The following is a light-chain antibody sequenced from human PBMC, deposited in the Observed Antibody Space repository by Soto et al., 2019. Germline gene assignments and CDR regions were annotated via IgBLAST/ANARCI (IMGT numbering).Light chain of an antibody. Sequence: DIVLTQSPGTLSLSPGERATLSCRASQSVSSSCLAWYQQKPGQAPRHLIFGASSRATGIPDRFSGSWSGTDFTLTITRLEPEDFAVYYCQQYGTSPRTFGQGTRVEIK. CDR1: QSVSSSC. CDR2: GAS. J-gene: IGKJ1*01. V-gene: IGKV3-20*01. CDR3: QQYGTSPRT.